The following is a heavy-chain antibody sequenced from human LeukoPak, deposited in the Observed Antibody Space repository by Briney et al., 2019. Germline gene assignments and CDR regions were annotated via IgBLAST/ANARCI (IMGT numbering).Heavy chain of an antibody. Sequence: GASVKVSCKVSGYTLTELSMHWVRQAPGKGLEWMGGFDPEDGETIYAQKFQGRLTMTDGTSTDTTYMGLSSLRSEDTAVYYCATDIHYWGQGTLVTVSS. J-gene: IGHJ4*02. CDR3: ATDIHY. CDR2: FDPEDGET. CDR1: GYTLTELS. V-gene: IGHV1-24*01.